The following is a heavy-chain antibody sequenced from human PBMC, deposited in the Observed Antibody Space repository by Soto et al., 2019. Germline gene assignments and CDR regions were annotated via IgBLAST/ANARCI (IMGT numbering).Heavy chain of an antibody. Sequence: PLETLSLTCTFSGCSISSYYWSLIRQPPGKGLEWIGYIYYSGSTNYNPSLKSRVTISVDTSKNQFSLKLSSVTAADTAVYYCARVDIVATMQIDYWGQGTLVTVSS. CDR1: GCSISSYY. V-gene: IGHV4-59*01. D-gene: IGHD5-12*01. CDR2: IYYSGST. J-gene: IGHJ4*02. CDR3: ARVDIVATMQIDY.